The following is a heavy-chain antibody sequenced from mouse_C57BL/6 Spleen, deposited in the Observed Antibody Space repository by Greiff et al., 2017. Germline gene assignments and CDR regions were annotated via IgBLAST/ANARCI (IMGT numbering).Heavy chain of an antibody. CDR3: ARVDDSAWFAY. V-gene: IGHV3-6*01. D-gene: IGHD2-4*01. CDR1: GYSITSGYY. Sequence: EVQLQESGPGLVKPSQSLSLTCSVTGYSITSGYYWNWIRQFPGNKLEWMGYISYDGSNNYNPSLKNRISITRDTSKNQFFLTLNSVTTEDTATYYCARVDDSAWFAYWGQGTLVTGSA. CDR2: ISYDGSN. J-gene: IGHJ3*01.